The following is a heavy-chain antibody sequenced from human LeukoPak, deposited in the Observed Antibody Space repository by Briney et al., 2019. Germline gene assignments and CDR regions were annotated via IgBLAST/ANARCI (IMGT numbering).Heavy chain of an antibody. CDR3: ARAVGEGWVDY. CDR1: GFGVSGYY. Sequence: PGGSLRLSCAASGFGVSGYYMSWVRQAPGKGLEWVSVIYSDGSTFYADSVKGRFTISRHNSKNTLDLQMNSLRPDDTAVHCCARAVGEGWVDYWGQGTLVTVSS. V-gene: IGHV3-53*04. J-gene: IGHJ4*02. CDR2: IYSDGST. D-gene: IGHD3-16*01.